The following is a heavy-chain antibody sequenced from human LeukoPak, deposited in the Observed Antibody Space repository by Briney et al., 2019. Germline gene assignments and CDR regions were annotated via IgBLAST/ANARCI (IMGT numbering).Heavy chain of an antibody. Sequence: GGSLRLSCAASGFTFSIYVMSWVRQSPGKGLEWVSAISGSASGHITNYADSVKGRFTISRDNAKNTLYLQMYSLRAEDTAAYYCVRDGDDYNFEYWGQGSLVTVSS. CDR2: ISGSASGHIT. CDR1: GFTFSIYV. D-gene: IGHD5-24*01. J-gene: IGHJ4*02. CDR3: VRDGDDYNFEY. V-gene: IGHV3-23*01.